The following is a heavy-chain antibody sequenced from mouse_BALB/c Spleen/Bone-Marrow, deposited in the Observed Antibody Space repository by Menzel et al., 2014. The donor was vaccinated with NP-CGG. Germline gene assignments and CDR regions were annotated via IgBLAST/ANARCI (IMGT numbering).Heavy chain of an antibody. CDR2: INPSNGGT. D-gene: IGHD3-3*01. V-gene: IGHV1S81*02. CDR1: GYTFTSYY. Sequence: QVQLKQSGAELVKPGASVKLSCKASGYTFTSYYMFWVKQRPGQGLEWIGEINPSNGGTVFNEKFKSKVTLTVDKSSSTAYTQLSGLTSEDSAVYYCTRSAGTGFAYWGQGTLVTVSA. CDR3: TRSAGTGFAY. J-gene: IGHJ3*01.